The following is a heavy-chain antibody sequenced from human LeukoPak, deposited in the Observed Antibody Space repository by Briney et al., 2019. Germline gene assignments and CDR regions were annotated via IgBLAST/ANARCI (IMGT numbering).Heavy chain of an antibody. V-gene: IGHV3-74*01. Sequence: PGGSLRLSCTAAGFTFSSYWMHWVRQAPGKGLVWVSRINSDESRANYADSAKGRFTISRDNAKNTLYLQMNSLTAEDTAVYYCTRGGMVGSGSYVTSDYWGQGTLVTVSS. CDR2: INSDESRA. CDR3: TRGGMVGSGSYVTSDY. J-gene: IGHJ4*02. CDR1: GFTFSSYW. D-gene: IGHD3-10*01.